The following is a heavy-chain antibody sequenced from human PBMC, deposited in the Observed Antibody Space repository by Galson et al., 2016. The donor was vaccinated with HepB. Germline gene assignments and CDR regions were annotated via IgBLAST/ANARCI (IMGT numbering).Heavy chain of an antibody. V-gene: IGHV3-23*01. Sequence: SLRLSCAASGFTFSSYAMNWVRQAPGKGLEWVSFIGVSGGTTNYADFVKGRFTTPRDDSKNTLYLQMNSLRAEDTAVYYCARRWISTGWSPFDYWGQGTLVTVSP. J-gene: IGHJ4*02. CDR3: ARRWISTGWSPFDY. D-gene: IGHD6-19*01. CDR1: GFTFSSYA. CDR2: IGVSGGTT.